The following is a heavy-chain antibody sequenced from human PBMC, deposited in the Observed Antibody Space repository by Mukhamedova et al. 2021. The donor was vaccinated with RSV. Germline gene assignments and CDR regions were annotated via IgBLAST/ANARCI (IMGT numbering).Heavy chain of an antibody. J-gene: IGHJ2*01. CDR3: ARTGYCSSTGCHWYFDL. Sequence: NWVRQAPGKGLEWVSAITGSGASTRYADSVKGRFTISRDNSKNTLDLQVNSLRYEDTAVYYCARTGYCSSTGCHWYFDLWGRGTLV. CDR2: ITGSGAST. D-gene: IGHD2-2*01. V-gene: IGHV3-23*01.